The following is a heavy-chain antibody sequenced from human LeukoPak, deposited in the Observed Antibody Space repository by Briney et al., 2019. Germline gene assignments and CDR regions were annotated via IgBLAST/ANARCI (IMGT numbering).Heavy chain of an antibody. V-gene: IGHV1-8*03. Sequence: ASVKVSCKASGYTFTSYDINWVRQATGQGLEWMGWMNPNSGNTGYAQKFQGRVTITRNTSISTAYMELSSLRSEDTAVYYCAAGSSWELRLGFYYYYMDVWGKGTTVTVSS. CDR3: AAGSSWELRLGFYYYYMDV. CDR2: MNPNSGNT. CDR1: GYTFTSYD. J-gene: IGHJ6*03. D-gene: IGHD1-26*01.